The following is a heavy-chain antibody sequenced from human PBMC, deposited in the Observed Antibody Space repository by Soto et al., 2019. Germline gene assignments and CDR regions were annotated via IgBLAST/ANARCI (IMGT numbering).Heavy chain of an antibody. J-gene: IGHJ6*02. CDR2: ISSRGDT. Sequence: GGSLRLSCAASGFTFSSYALHWVRQAPGKGLEWVSSISSRGDTYYADSVKGRFTIPRDNAKNSVSLQMDSLRAEDAAVYYCAREETAWPLAYGLDVWGQGTTVTVSS. CDR1: GFTFSSYA. V-gene: IGHV3-21*01. D-gene: IGHD2-21*02. CDR3: AREETAWPLAYGLDV.